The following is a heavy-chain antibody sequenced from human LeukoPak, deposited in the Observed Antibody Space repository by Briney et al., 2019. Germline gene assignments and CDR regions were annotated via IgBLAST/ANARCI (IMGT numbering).Heavy chain of an antibody. CDR3: ARDGDYYDSSGYYYDAFDI. J-gene: IGHJ3*02. Sequence: PGGSLRLSCAASGFTFGSYEMNWVRQAPGKGLEWVSYISSSGSTIYYADSVKGRFTISRDNAKNSPYLQMNSLRAEDTAVYYCARDGDYYDSSGYYYDAFDIWGQGTMVTVSS. CDR1: GFTFGSYE. V-gene: IGHV3-48*03. CDR2: ISSSGSTI. D-gene: IGHD3-22*01.